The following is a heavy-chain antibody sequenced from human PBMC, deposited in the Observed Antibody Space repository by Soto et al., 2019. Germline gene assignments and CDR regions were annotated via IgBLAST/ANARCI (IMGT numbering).Heavy chain of an antibody. CDR1: GFTFSSYW. J-gene: IGHJ4*02. V-gene: IGHV3-7*01. CDR3: ARVQSHYDFWSGYFPADY. D-gene: IGHD3-3*01. Sequence: GGSLRLSCAASGFTFSSYWMSWVRQAPGKGLEWVANIKQDGSEKYYVDSVKGRFTISRDNAKNSLYLQMNSLRAEDTAVYYCARVQSHYDFWSGYFPADYWGQGTLVTVSS. CDR2: IKQDGSEK.